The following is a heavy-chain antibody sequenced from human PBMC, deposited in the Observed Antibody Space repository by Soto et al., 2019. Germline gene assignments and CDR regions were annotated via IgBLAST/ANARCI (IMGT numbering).Heavy chain of an antibody. J-gene: IGHJ2*01. V-gene: IGHV1-3*01. Sequence: ASVKVSCKASGYTFTSYAMHWVRQAPGQRLEWMGWINAGNGNTKYSQKFQGRVTITRDTSASTAYMELSSLRSEDTAVYYCVRDSRGGYCSGGSCYSHWYFDLWGRGTLVTVSS. D-gene: IGHD2-15*01. CDR1: GYTFTSYA. CDR2: INAGNGNT. CDR3: VRDSRGGYCSGGSCYSHWYFDL.